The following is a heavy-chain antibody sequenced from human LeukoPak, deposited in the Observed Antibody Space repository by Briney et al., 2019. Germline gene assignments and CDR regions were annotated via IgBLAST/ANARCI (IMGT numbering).Heavy chain of an antibody. Sequence: GESLKISCKGSGDSFTSYWIGCGRQMPGKGLEWMGIIYPGDSDTTYSPSFQGQVTISAVKSITTAYLQWSSLKASNTAMYYCAKHGVASGWHLQTDYWGQGTQVTVAS. J-gene: IGHJ4*02. CDR1: GDSFTSYW. V-gene: IGHV5-51*01. CDR2: IYPGDSDT. CDR3: AKHGVASGWHLQTDY. D-gene: IGHD6-19*01.